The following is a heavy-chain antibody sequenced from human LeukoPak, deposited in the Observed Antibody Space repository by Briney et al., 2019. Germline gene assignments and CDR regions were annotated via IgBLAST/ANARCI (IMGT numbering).Heavy chain of an antibody. CDR2: IYTTGST. CDR1: GGPISSYY. CDR3: AGHRTGDLPFDY. Sequence: PSETLSLTCTVSGGPISSYYWSWIRQPAGKGLEWIGHIYTTGSTNYNPSLKSRVTMSVDMSKNHFSLKLISVTAADTAVYYCAGHRTGDLPFDYWGQGTLVTVSS. V-gene: IGHV4-4*07. J-gene: IGHJ4*02. D-gene: IGHD7-27*01.